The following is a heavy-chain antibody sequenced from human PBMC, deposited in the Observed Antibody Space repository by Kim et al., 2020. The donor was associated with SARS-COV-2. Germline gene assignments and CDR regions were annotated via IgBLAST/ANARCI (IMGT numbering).Heavy chain of an antibody. V-gene: IGHV3-49*02. CDR2: T. D-gene: IGHD1-26*01. CDR3: TRYRDGAFDI. J-gene: IGHJ3*02. Sequence: TVYAASVKGRFTISREDSKSIAYLQKNSLKTEDTAVYYCTRYRDGAFDIWGQGTMVTVSS.